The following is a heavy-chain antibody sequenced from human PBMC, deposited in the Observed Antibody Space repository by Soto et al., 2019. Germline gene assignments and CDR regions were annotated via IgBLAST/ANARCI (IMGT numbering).Heavy chain of an antibody. CDR2: VYYSSSTNFSPSL. D-gene: IGHD4-17*01. Sequence: PSETLSLTCTVSGASISTYSWSWIRQPPGKGLEWIGHVYYSSSTNFSPSLNYNPSLKSRVTISVDTSKNQISLKLSSVTAADTAVYYWAHYGGNSGVFHYWGQGTLVTVS. CDR3: AHYGGNSGVFHY. V-gene: IGHV4-59*08. J-gene: IGHJ4*02. CDR1: GASISTYS.